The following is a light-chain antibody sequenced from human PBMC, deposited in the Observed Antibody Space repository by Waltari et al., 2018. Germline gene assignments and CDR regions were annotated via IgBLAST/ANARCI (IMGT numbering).Light chain of an antibody. CDR3: SAYATTRGI. CDR2: DVT. V-gene: IGLV2-14*03. CDR1: GSDIGGNKY. Sequence: QSALTQPASVSGTPGQSITISCSGTGSDIGGNKYVSWYQQHPGEAPKVIIYDVTRRPSGVSVGFSGSKSGNTAFLTISGLQAEDEADYYGSAYATTRGIFGGGTKVTVL. J-gene: IGLJ2*01.